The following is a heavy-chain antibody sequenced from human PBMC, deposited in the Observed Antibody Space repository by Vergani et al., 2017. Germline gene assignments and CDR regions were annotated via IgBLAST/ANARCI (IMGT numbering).Heavy chain of an antibody. V-gene: IGHV3-30*02. Sequence: QVQLVESGGGVVQPGGSLRPPCAASGFTFSSYGMHWVRQAPGKGLEWVAFIRYDGSNKYYADSVKGRFTIPRDNSKNTLYLQMNSLRAEDTAVYYCAKDPYRPSIVVVREDYWGQGTLVTVSS. J-gene: IGHJ4*02. D-gene: IGHD3-22*01. CDR1: GFTFSSYG. CDR2: IRYDGSNK. CDR3: AKDPYRPSIVVVREDY.